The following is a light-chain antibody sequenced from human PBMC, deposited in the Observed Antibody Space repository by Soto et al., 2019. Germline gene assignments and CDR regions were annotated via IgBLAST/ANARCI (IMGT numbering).Light chain of an antibody. J-gene: IGKJ5*01. CDR1: QSLLHITGETF. CDR3: MQSTQLPPT. Sequence: DFVMTQTPLSLSVAPGQPASISCKSSQSLLHITGETFLFWYLQKPGQSPQXXIYEVSTRVSGVPDRFSGSGSGTDFTLEISRVETDDVGIYYCMQSTQLPPTFGQGTRLEIK. CDR2: EVS. V-gene: IGKV2D-29*02.